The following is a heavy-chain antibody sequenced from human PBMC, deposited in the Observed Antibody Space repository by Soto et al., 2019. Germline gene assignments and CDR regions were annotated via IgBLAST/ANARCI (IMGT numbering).Heavy chain of an antibody. Sequence: EVQLVESGGGVVQPGGSLRLSCGASGFTFSSHWMHWVRQAPGTGLLWVARIKGDGSSIDYADSVKGRFTISRDNAKNTVQLQMNSLRLEDTAVYYCVRDGVGAPPVDYWGQGTLVTVSS. CDR3: VRDGVGAPPVDY. CDR1: GFTFSSHW. J-gene: IGHJ4*02. V-gene: IGHV3-74*01. D-gene: IGHD1-26*01. CDR2: IKGDGSSI.